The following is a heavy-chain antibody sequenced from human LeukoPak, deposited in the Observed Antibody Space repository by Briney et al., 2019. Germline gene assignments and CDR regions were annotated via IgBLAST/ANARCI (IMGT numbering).Heavy chain of an antibody. J-gene: IGHJ4*02. CDR1: GFTFSDYY. V-gene: IGHV3-11*04. D-gene: IGHD3-22*01. CDR3: ARSPPGDSSGYYVGNDY. CDR2: ISSSGSTI. Sequence: PGGSLRLSCAASGFTFSDYYMSWIRQAPGKGLEWVSYISSSGSTIYYADSVKGRFTISRDNAKNSLYLQMISLRAEDTAVYYCARSPPGDSSGYYVGNDYWGQGTLVTVSS.